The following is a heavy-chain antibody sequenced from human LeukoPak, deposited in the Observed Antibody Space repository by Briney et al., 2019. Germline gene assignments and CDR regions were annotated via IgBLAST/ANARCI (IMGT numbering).Heavy chain of an antibody. CDR1: GGTFSSYA. CDR3: ARGAANSGYTAHY. Sequence: SVKVSCKASGGTFSSYAISWVRQAPGQGLEWMGGIIPIFGTANYAQKFQGRVTITADKSTSTAYMELSSLRSEDTAVYYCARGAANSGYTAHYWGQGTLVTVSS. J-gene: IGHJ4*02. V-gene: IGHV1-69*06. CDR2: IIPIFGTA. D-gene: IGHD3-22*01.